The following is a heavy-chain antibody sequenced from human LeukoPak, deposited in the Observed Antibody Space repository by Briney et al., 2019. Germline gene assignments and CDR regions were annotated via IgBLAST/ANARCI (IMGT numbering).Heavy chain of an antibody. Sequence: PGGSLRLSCAASGFTFSSYAMSWVRQAPGKGLEWVSTISGSAGRTSYADSVKGRFTTSRDSSKNRLYLQMHSLRAEDTAIYYCAQDYTGDPPYFHYWGQGTLVTVSS. D-gene: IGHD2-8*02. CDR2: ISGSAGRT. CDR3: AQDYTGDPPYFHY. CDR1: GFTFSSYA. J-gene: IGHJ4*02. V-gene: IGHV3-23*01.